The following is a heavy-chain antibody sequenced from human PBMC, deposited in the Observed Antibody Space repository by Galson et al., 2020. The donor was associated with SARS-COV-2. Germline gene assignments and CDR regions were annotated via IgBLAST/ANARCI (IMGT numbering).Heavy chain of an antibody. D-gene: IGHD5-12*01. CDR1: GFTFSSYS. CDR3: AVARRSEALDY. J-gene: IGHJ4*02. CDR2: ISSSSSYI. V-gene: IGHV3-21*01. Sequence: GESLKISCAASGFTFSSYSMNWVRQAPGKGLAWVSSISSSSSYIYYADSVKGRFTISRDNAKNSLYLQMNSLRAEDTAVYYCAVARRSEALDYWGQGTLVTVSS.